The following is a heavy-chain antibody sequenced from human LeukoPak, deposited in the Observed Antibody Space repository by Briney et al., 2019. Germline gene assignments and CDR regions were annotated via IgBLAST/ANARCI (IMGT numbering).Heavy chain of an antibody. Sequence: GGSLRLSCAASGFNFSSYAMSWVRQAPGQGLEWVSSISGSGGSTYYADSVKGRFTISRANSKNTLYLQMNSLRAEDTAVYYCAKDRGLPIAEYFQHWGQGNLVTVSS. V-gene: IGHV3-23*01. CDR3: AKDRGLPIAEYFQH. J-gene: IGHJ1*01. CDR2: ISGSGGST. CDR1: GFNFSSYA. D-gene: IGHD2-15*01.